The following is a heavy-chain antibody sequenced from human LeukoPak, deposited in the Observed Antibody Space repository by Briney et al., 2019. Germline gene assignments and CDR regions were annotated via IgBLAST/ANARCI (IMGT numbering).Heavy chain of an antibody. Sequence: GSLRLSCAASGFTFSDYYMSWIRQAPGKGLEWVSHISSSGSTIYYADSVKGRFTISRDNAKNSLYLQMNSLRAEDTAVYYCARVAPITYYFDYWGQGTLVTVSS. CDR1: GFTFSDYY. CDR3: ARVAPITYYFDY. CDR2: ISSSGSTI. V-gene: IGHV3-11*01. J-gene: IGHJ4*02. D-gene: IGHD3-16*01.